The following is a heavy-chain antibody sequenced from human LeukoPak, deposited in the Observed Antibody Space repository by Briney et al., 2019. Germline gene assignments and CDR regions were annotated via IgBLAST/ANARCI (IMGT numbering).Heavy chain of an antibody. Sequence: GGSLRLSCAASGFTFSSYWMDWVRQAPGKGLVWVSRINSDGSSTSYADSVKGRFTISRDNAKNTLYLQMNSLRAEDTAVYYCAREEAYGSGSYPFDYWGQGTLVTVSS. CDR1: GFTFSSYW. V-gene: IGHV3-74*01. CDR3: AREEAYGSGSYPFDY. J-gene: IGHJ4*02. CDR2: INSDGSST. D-gene: IGHD3-10*01.